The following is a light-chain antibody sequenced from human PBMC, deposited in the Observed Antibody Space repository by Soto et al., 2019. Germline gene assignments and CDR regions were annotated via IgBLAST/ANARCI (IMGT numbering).Light chain of an antibody. J-gene: IGKJ2*01. CDR1: QSISSY. CDR2: AAS. V-gene: IGKV1-39*01. Sequence: DIQMTQSPSSLSASVGVRVTITCRASQSISSYLNWYQQKPGKAPKLLIYAASSLQSGVPSRFRGSGSETDFTLTISSLQPEDCATYYCQQSYSTPYTFGQGTKLEIK. CDR3: QQSYSTPYT.